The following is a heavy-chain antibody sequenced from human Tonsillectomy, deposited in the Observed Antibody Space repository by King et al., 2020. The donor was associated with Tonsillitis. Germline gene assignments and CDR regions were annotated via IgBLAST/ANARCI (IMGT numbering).Heavy chain of an antibody. D-gene: IGHD5-18*01. J-gene: IGHJ4*02. CDR2: ISGSGGST. CDR1: GFIFSSYA. CDR3: AKAAGAYTYGHFYY. V-gene: IGHV3-23*04. Sequence: VQLVESGGGLVQPGGSLRLPCAASGFIFSSYAMSWVRQAPGKGLEWVSGISGSGGSTYYADSMKGRFTISRDNSKKTLYLQMNSLRAEDTAVYYCAKAAGAYTYGHFYYWGQGTLVTVSS.